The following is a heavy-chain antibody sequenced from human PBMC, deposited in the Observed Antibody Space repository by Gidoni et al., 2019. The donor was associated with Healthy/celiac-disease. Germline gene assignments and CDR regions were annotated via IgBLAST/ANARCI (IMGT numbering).Heavy chain of an antibody. D-gene: IGHD5-12*01. CDR2: ISYDGSNK. CDR3: AKDVYSGYVGCAFDI. CDR1: GFTFSSYG. Sequence: QVQLVQSGGGVVQPGRSLRLSCAASGFTFSSYGMHWVRQAPGKGLEWVAVISYDGSNKYYADSVKGRFTISRDNSKNTLYLQMNSLRAEDTAVYYCAKDVYSGYVGCAFDIWGQGTMVTVSS. J-gene: IGHJ3*02. V-gene: IGHV3-30*18.